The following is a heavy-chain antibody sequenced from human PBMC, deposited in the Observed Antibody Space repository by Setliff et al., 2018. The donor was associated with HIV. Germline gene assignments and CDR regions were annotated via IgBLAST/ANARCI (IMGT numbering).Heavy chain of an antibody. CDR3: ARDRPREDTYVRFDY. D-gene: IGHD3-16*01. CDR2: INYSGST. J-gene: IGHJ4*02. CDR1: GGPFSGYY. Sequence: SETLSLTCAVYGGPFSGYYWSWIRQFPGKGLEWVGEINYSGSTNYNPSLKSRLSMSVDTFNNQFPLKLSSVTAADTAVYYCARDRPREDTYVRFDYWGQGVPVTV. V-gene: IGHV4-34*01.